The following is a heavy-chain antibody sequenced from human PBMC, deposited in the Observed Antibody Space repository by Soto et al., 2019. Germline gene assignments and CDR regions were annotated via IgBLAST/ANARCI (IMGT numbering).Heavy chain of an antibody. CDR2: MYYGGTT. D-gene: IGHD2-15*01. V-gene: IGHV4-59*08. Sequence: PSETLSLTCTVSGGSISSYYWSWIRQPPGNGLEWIGYMYYGGTTNYNPSLKSRVTISVDTAKMQVSLKLSSVTAADTAVYFCARGTPSPLIVRSSRGPWFDPWGQGPLVTVSS. CDR3: ARGTPSPLIVRSSRGPWFDP. J-gene: IGHJ5*02. CDR1: GGSISSYY.